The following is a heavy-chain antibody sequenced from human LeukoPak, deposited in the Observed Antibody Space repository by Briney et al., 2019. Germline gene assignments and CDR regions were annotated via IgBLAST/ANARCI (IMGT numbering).Heavy chain of an antibody. Sequence: SRTLSLTCAISGVSVSSNTDVWNWLRQSPSRGLEWLGRTYYRSKWYTEYAVSVRSRITINPDTSKNQFSLQLNSVTPEDTAVYYCARIGYDRPDVDDWGQGTLVTISS. J-gene: IGHJ4*02. D-gene: IGHD5-12*01. V-gene: IGHV6-1*01. CDR3: ARIGYDRPDVDD. CDR1: GVSVSSNTDV. CDR2: TYYRSKWYT.